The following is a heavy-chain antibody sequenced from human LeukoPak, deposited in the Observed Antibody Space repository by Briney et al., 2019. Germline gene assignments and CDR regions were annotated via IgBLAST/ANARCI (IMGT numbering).Heavy chain of an antibody. D-gene: IGHD3-10*01. CDR2: IYYSGST. CDR3: ARAAYCYGSGSLPGNWFDP. Sequence: SETLSLTCTVSGGSISSYYWSWIRQPPGKGLEWIGYIYYSGSTNYNPSLKSRVTISVDTSKNQFSLKLSSVTAADTAVYYCARAAYCYGSGSLPGNWFDPWGQGTLVTVSS. V-gene: IGHV4-59*01. CDR1: GGSISSYY. J-gene: IGHJ5*02.